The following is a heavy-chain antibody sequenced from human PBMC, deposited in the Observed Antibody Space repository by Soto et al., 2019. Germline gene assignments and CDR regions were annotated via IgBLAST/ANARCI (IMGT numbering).Heavy chain of an antibody. CDR1: GYTFTSSD. CDR3: ARGSNRCSGGICYSDWFDV. Sequence: QVQLVQSGAEVKKPGASVRVSCKASGYTFTSSDVYWVRQATGQGLELMGWMNPNTGNTGYEQKFQGRVTMTRNTSESTSYLELSSLKSEDTAVYYCARGSNRCSGGICYSDWFDVMGQRTPLTVSS. J-gene: IGHJ5*02. CDR2: MNPNTGNT. V-gene: IGHV1-8*01. D-gene: IGHD2-15*01.